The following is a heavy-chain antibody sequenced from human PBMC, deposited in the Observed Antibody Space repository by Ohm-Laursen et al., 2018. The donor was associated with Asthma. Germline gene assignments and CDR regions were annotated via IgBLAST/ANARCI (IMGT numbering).Heavy chain of an antibody. Sequence: SLRLSCSASGFTFSPYSMRWVRQAPGKGLEFVAVIWYGGSNKYYADSVKGRFTISRDIAKNTLYLEMNSLRAEDTAVYYCAKGVAADGAGDYWGQGTLVTVSS. D-gene: IGHD6-13*01. CDR1: GFTFSPYS. J-gene: IGHJ4*02. CDR3: AKGVAADGAGDY. V-gene: IGHV3-33*06. CDR2: IWYGGSNK.